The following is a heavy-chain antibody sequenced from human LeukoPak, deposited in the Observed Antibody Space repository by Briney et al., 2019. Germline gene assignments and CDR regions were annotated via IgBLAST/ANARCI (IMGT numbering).Heavy chain of an antibody. D-gene: IGHD3-16*01. CDR1: GYTFSHYG. V-gene: IGHV1-18*01. J-gene: IGHJ6*03. Sequence: ASVKVSCKASGYTFSHYGINWVRQAPGQGLEWMGWNSAYNGNTNYAQNLQGRVTMTADTSTSIAYMELRSLRPDDTAVYYCVRDGGGRYYYYYMDVWGTGTTVTVSS. CDR2: NSAYNGNT. CDR3: VRDGGGRYYYYYMDV.